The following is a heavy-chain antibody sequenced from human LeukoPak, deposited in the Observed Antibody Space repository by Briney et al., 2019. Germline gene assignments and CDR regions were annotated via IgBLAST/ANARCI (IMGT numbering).Heavy chain of an antibody. CDR2: IYIIGST. J-gene: IGHJ3*02. V-gene: IGHV4-4*07. D-gene: IGHD6-19*01. Sequence: PSETLSLTCTVSGASITSYHWSWIRQPAGKGLEWIGRIYIIGSTNYNPSLKSRVTMSVDTSNNRFALKLSSVSAADTAVYYCARQIALAGEWALDIWGQGTMVTVSS. CDR1: GASITSYH. CDR3: ARQIALAGEWALDI.